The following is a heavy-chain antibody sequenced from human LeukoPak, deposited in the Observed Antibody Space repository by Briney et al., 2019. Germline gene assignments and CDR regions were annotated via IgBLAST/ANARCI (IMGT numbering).Heavy chain of an antibody. CDR2: IYYSGST. D-gene: IGHD3-10*01. J-gene: IGHJ4*02. CDR1: GGSISRSSYY. CDR3: ARLLEASWSYGN. V-gene: IGHV4-39*01. Sequence: PSETLSLTCTVSGGSISRSSYYGGWIRQPPGKGLEWIGNIYYSGSTYYNPSLKSRVTISVDTSKNQFSLKLSSVTAADTAVYSGARLLEASWSYGNWGQGTLVTVSS.